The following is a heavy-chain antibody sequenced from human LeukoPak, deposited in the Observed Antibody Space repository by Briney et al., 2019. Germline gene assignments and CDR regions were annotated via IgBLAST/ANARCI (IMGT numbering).Heavy chain of an antibody. J-gene: IGHJ4*02. CDR2: IWYDGSNK. CDR1: GFTFSSYG. V-gene: IGHV3-33*01. Sequence: GRSLRLSCAASGFTFSSYGVHWVRQAPGKGLEWVAVIWYDGSNKYYADSVKGRFTISRDNSKNTLYLQMNSLRAEDTAVYYCARVSSRDDYIWGSYLDYWGQGTLVTVSS. CDR3: ARVSSRDDYIWGSYLDY. D-gene: IGHD3-16*02.